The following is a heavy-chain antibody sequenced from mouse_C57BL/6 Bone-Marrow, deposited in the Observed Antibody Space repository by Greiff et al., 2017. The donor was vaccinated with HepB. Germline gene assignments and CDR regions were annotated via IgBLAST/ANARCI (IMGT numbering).Heavy chain of an antibody. J-gene: IGHJ1*03. Sequence: QVQLKQSGAELARPGASVKLSCKASGYTFTSYGISWVKQRTGQGLEWIGEIYPRSGNTYYNEKFKGKATLTADKSSSTAYMKLRSLTSGDSAVYFCARSLWLRRGHWYFDVWGTGTTVTVSS. CDR2: IYPRSGNT. V-gene: IGHV1-81*01. CDR3: ARSLWLRRGHWYFDV. D-gene: IGHD2-2*01. CDR1: GYTFTSYG.